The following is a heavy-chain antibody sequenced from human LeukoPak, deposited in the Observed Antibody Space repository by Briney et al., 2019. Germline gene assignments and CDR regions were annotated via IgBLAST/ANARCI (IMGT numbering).Heavy chain of an antibody. J-gene: IGHJ4*02. V-gene: IGHV3-11*01. CDR1: GLTFSDYY. CDR2: ISSSGTTI. D-gene: IGHD3-22*01. CDR3: ARWDSSGCLDY. Sequence: PGGSLRFSCAASGLTFSDYYMSWIRQAPGKGPEWVSYISSSGTTIYYADSVKGRFTISRDNAKNSLYLQMNSLRAEDTAVYFCARWDSSGCLDYWGQGTLVTVSS.